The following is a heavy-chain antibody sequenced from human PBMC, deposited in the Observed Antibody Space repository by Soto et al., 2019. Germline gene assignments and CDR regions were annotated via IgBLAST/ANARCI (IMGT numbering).Heavy chain of an antibody. V-gene: IGHV2-5*02. Sequence: QITLKESGPTLVKPTQTLTLTCTFSGFSFSINGVAVGWIRQPPGQALEWLALIYWDDDQRYNPSLKNRLTITQDTSRNQVVPTMTNMDPVDTATYCCEHKRDASREFKYWGQGSLLAVSS. CDR3: EHKRDASREFKY. CDR1: GFSFSINGVA. D-gene: IGHD2-2*01. J-gene: IGHJ4*02. CDR2: IYWDDDQ.